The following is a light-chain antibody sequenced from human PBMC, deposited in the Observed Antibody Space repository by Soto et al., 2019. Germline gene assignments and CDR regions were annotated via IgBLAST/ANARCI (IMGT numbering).Light chain of an antibody. Sequence: QSALTQPASVSGSPGQSVTLSCAGTSGDVGGYNYVSSYQQHPGKTPTLMIHTVTNRPSGVSNRFSGSKSGNTASLTISSLQAEDDADYYCCSYTGASTYVFGTGTKLTGL. CDR3: CSYTGASTYV. J-gene: IGLJ1*01. V-gene: IGLV2-14*01. CDR1: SGDVGGYNY. CDR2: TVT.